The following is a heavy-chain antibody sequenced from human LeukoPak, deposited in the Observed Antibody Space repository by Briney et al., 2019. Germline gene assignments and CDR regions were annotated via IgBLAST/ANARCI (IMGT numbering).Heavy chain of an antibody. CDR1: GYSFITYW. CDR3: PRSTSWGTFDI. V-gene: IGHV5-51*01. Sequence: GESLKISCKAFGYSFITYWIGWVRQMPGKGLEWMGIIYPDDSDTRYSPSFQGQVTFSADKSITTSYLQWSSLKASDSAMYYCPRSTSWGTFDIWGQGTMVTVSS. CDR2: IYPDDSDT. D-gene: IGHD7-27*01. J-gene: IGHJ3*02.